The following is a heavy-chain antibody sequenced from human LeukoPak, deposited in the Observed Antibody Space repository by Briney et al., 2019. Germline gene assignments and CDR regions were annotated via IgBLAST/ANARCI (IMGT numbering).Heavy chain of an antibody. CDR2: INHSGST. D-gene: IGHD3-16*02. Sequence: SETLSLTCAVYGGSFSGYYWSWIRQPPGKGLEWIGEINHSGSTNYNPSLKSRVTISVDTSKNQFSLKLSSVTAADTAVYYCARETITFGGVIVIFAFDIWGQGTMVTVSS. J-gene: IGHJ3*02. CDR1: GGSFSGYY. CDR3: ARETITFGGVIVIFAFDI. V-gene: IGHV4-34*01.